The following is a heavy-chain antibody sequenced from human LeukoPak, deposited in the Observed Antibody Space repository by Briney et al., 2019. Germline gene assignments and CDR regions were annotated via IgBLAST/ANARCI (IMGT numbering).Heavy chain of an antibody. CDR3: ARHVRYGSGSYYKGMDV. D-gene: IGHD3-10*01. CDR2: IFYSGST. CDR1: SGSISTSNYY. V-gene: IGHV4-39*01. J-gene: IGHJ6*04. Sequence: SETLSLTCTVSSGSISTSNYYWGWVRQPPGKALEWIGNIFYSGSTYYSPSLKSRVTISLDTSKNQFSLKLSSVTAADTAVYYCARHVRYGSGSYYKGMDVWGKGTTVTISS.